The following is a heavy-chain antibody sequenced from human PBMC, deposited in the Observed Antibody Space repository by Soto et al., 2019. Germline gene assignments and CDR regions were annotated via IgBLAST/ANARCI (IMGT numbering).Heavy chain of an antibody. D-gene: IGHD2-15*01. CDR1: GGTFSSYT. CDR3: ARVEVYCSGGSCYTTYDY. Sequence: SVKVSCKASGGTFSSYTISWVRQAPGQGLEWMGRIIPILGIANYAQKFQGRVTITADKSTSTAYMELSSLRSEDTAVYYCARVEVYCSGGSCYTTYDYWGQGTLVTVSS. J-gene: IGHJ4*02. V-gene: IGHV1-69*02. CDR2: IIPILGIA.